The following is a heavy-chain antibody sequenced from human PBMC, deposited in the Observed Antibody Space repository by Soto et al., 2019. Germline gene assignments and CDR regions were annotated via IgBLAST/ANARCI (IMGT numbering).Heavy chain of an antibody. CDR2: IIPIFGTA. CDR1: GGTFSSYA. D-gene: IGHD2-15*01. J-gene: IGHJ6*02. CDR3: AISCPDIVVVVAAAYYYYGMDV. Sequence: QVQLVQSGAEVKKPGSSVKVSCKASGGTFSSYAISWVRQAPGQGLEWMGGIIPIFGTANYAQKFQGRVTITADKSTSTAYMELSSLRSEDTAVYYCAISCPDIVVVVAAAYYYYGMDVWGQGTTVTVSS. V-gene: IGHV1-69*06.